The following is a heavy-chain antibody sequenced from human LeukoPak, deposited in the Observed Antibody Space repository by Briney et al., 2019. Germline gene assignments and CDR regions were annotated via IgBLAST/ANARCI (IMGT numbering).Heavy chain of an antibody. V-gene: IGHV4-34*01. CDR2: INHSGST. D-gene: IGHD6-19*01. Sequence: SGTLSLTCAVYGGSFSGYYWSWIRQPPGKGLEWIGEINHSGSTNYNPSLKSRVTISVDTSKNQFSLKLSSVTAADTAVYYCARSRWLVRNWFDPWGQGTLVTVSS. CDR1: GGSFSGYY. J-gene: IGHJ5*02. CDR3: ARSRWLVRNWFDP.